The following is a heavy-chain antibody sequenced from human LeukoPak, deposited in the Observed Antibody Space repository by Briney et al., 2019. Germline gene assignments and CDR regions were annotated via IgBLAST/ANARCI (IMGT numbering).Heavy chain of an antibody. CDR2: FYDGGSI. V-gene: IGHV4-39*01. CDR1: GASISGSPYY. J-gene: IGHJ4*02. D-gene: IGHD3-10*01. CDR3: GRPYRVYGHFPFDY. Sequence: PSETLSLTCTVSGASISGSPYYWGWIRQSPGTGLEWIGSFYDGGSIYYNPSLESRVIVSVDTSKNQFSLNMSSVTAADTAMYYCGRPYRVYGHFPFDYWGQGILVTVSS.